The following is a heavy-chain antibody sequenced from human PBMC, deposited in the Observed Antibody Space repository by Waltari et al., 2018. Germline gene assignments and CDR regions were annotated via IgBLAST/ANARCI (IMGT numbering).Heavy chain of an antibody. CDR2: IKQDGSEK. D-gene: IGHD2-15*01. Sequence: EVQLVESGGGLVQPGGSLRLSCAASGLTFSRYWMSWVRQAPGKGLEWVANIKQDGSEKYYVDSVKGRFTISRDNAKNSLYLQMNSLRAEDTAVYYCARRWPLDYWGQGTLVTVSS. J-gene: IGHJ4*02. V-gene: IGHV3-7*01. CDR1: GLTFSRYW. CDR3: ARRWPLDY.